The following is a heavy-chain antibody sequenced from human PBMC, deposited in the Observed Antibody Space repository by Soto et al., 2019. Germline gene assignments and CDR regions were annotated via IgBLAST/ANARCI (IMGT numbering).Heavy chain of an antibody. CDR3: EKDTGYDSSGYYSCYFDY. CDR1: GFTFSSYA. V-gene: IGHV3-23*01. Sequence: GGSLRLSCAASGFTFSSYAMSWVRQAPGKGLEWVSAISGSGGSTYYADSVKGRFTISRDNSKNTLYLKMNSLRAEDTAVYYWEKDTGYDSSGYYSCYFDYGGQGTLATVSS. J-gene: IGHJ4*02. CDR2: ISGSGGST. D-gene: IGHD3-22*01.